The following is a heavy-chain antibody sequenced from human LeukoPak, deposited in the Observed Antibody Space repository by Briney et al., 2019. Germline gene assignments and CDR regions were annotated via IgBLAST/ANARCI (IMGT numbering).Heavy chain of an antibody. V-gene: IGHV3-66*01. CDR2: IYSGGST. Sequence: GGSLRLSCAASGFTFSSYWMSWVRQAPGKGLEWVSVIYSGGSTYYADSVKGRFAISRDGSKNTVSLQMNSLRAEDTAVYYCARAGAYGDWYFDLWGRGTLVTVSS. J-gene: IGHJ2*01. D-gene: IGHD4-17*01. CDR1: GFTFSSYW. CDR3: ARAGAYGDWYFDL.